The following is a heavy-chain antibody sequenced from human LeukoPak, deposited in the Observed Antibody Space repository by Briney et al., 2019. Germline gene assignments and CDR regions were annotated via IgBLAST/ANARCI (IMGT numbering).Heavy chain of an antibody. J-gene: IGHJ6*03. CDR2: ISPNSGGT. D-gene: IGHD6-19*01. V-gene: IGHV1-2*02. Sequence: ASVKVSCKASGYAFTGYYIHWVRQAPGQGLEWMGWISPNSGGTKYAQNFQGRVTMTRDTSISTAYMELSRLRSDDTAVYYCARNERYSSGWYPSGYYYMDVWGKGTTVTVSS. CDR3: ARNERYSSGWYPSGYYYMDV. CDR1: GYAFTGYY.